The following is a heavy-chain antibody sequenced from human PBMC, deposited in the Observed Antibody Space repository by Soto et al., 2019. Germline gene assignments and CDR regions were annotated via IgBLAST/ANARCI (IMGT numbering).Heavy chain of an antibody. Sequence: ASVKVSCKASGYTFTSYGISWVRQAPGQGLEWMGWISAYNGNTNYAQKLQGRVTMTTDTSTSTAYMELRSLRSDDTAVYYCARRDSSGYYRLYYFDYWGPETLLVTVSS. D-gene: IGHD3-22*01. CDR2: ISAYNGNT. V-gene: IGHV1-18*01. J-gene: IGHJ4*03. CDR1: GYTFTSYG. CDR3: ARRDSSGYYRLYYFDY.